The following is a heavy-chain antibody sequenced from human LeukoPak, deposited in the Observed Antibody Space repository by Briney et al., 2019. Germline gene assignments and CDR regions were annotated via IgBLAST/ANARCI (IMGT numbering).Heavy chain of an antibody. CDR3: AKEEMVLRFLEWSYYMDV. V-gene: IGHV3-23*01. J-gene: IGHJ6*03. Sequence: QAGGSRRLSCAASGFTFSSYAMSWVRQAPGKGLEWVSAISGSGGSTYYADSVKGRFTISRDNSKNTLYLQMNSLRAEDTAVYYCAKEEMVLRFLEWSYYMDVWGKGTTVTVSS. CDR2: ISGSGGST. D-gene: IGHD3-3*01. CDR1: GFTFSSYA.